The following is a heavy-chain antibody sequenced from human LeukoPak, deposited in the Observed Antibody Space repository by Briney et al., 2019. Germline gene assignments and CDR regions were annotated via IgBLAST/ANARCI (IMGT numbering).Heavy chain of an antibody. V-gene: IGHV4-59*08. J-gene: IGHJ4*02. CDR3: ARQGYSAYEILDY. Sequence: SETLSLTCTVSGGPISSYYWSWIRQPPGKGLEWIGYIYYSGSTNYNPSLKSRVTISVDTSKNQFSLKLSSVTAADTAVYYCARQGYSAYEILDYWGQGTLVTVSS. CDR2: IYYSGST. CDR1: GGPISSYY. D-gene: IGHD5-12*01.